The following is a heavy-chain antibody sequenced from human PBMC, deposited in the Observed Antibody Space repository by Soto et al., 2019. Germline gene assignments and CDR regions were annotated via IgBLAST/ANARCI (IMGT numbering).Heavy chain of an antibody. Sequence: ASVKVSCKVSGYTLTELSMHWVRQAPGKGLEWMGGFDPEDGETIYAQKFQGRVTMTEDTSTDTAYMELSSLRSEDTAVYYCARSHPNALYDYIWGSPSGPDYWGQGTLVTVSS. CDR2: FDPEDGET. D-gene: IGHD3-16*01. J-gene: IGHJ4*02. V-gene: IGHV1-24*01. CDR1: GYTLTELS. CDR3: ARSHPNALYDYIWGSPSGPDY.